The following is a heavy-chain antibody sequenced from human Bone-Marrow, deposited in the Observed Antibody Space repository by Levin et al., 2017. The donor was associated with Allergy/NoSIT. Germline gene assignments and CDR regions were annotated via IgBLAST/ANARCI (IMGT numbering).Heavy chain of an antibody. V-gene: IGHV1-46*01. CDR2: IDPAGTTK. CDR3: AREGAGAAKNFDY. J-gene: IGHJ4*02. Sequence: ASVKVSCKASGFSLTNFFMHWMRLAPGQGLEWMGLIDPAGTTKLYAQRFRGRITVTRDTSSDTLYLELNSLTSDDTAEYFCAREGAGAAKNFDYWGQGTLVTVSS. CDR1: GFSLTNFF. D-gene: IGHD2-15*01.